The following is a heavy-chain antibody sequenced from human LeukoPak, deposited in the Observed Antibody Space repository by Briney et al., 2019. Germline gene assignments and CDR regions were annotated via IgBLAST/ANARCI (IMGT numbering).Heavy chain of an antibody. D-gene: IGHD1-26*01. Sequence: PGGSLRLSCAASGFTFSIYSMNWLRQAPGKGLEWVSYISGGSSTIYYAESVKGRFTISRDNAKNSLYLQMNSLRDEDTAVYYCARAKYNGNSDWFDPWGQGTLVTVSS. V-gene: IGHV3-48*02. CDR2: ISGGSSTI. J-gene: IGHJ5*02. CDR1: GFTFSIYS. CDR3: ARAKYNGNSDWFDP.